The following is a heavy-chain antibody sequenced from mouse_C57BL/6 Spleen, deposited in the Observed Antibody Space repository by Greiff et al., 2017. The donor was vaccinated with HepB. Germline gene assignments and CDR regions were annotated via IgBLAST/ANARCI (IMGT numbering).Heavy chain of an antibody. Sequence: QVQLQQPGAELVRPGSSVKLSCKASGYTFTSYWMDWVKQRPGQGLEWIGNIYPSDSETLYNQKFKDKATLTVDKSSSTAYMQLSSLTSEDSAVYYCARGSYYAMDYWGQGTSVTVSS. CDR3: ARGSYYAMDY. V-gene: IGHV1-61*01. J-gene: IGHJ4*01. CDR1: GYTFTSYW. CDR2: IYPSDSET.